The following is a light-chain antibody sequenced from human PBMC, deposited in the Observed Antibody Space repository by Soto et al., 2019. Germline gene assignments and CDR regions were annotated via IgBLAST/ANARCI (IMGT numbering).Light chain of an antibody. J-gene: IGKJ4*01. Sequence: EIVLTQSPGTLSLSPGERATLSCRASQSVSSDYLAWYQQKPGQTPKVLIYRASSRATGIPDRFSGSGSGTDFTLTISRLEPEDFAVYYCQQYGSSPLTFGGGTKVE. CDR1: QSVSSDY. CDR3: QQYGSSPLT. V-gene: IGKV3-20*01. CDR2: RAS.